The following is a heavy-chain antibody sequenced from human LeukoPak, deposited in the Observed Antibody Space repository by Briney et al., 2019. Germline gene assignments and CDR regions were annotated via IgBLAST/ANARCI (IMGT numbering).Heavy chain of an antibody. V-gene: IGHV4-34*01. J-gene: IGHJ6*03. D-gene: IGHD1-26*01. CDR3: ARLSVIVGAALEYYYYYMDV. CDR1: GGTFSGYY. CDR2: SNDSGGT. Sequence: SETLSLTCAVYGGTFSGYYWSWIRQPPGKRLEWVGESNDSGGTDYNPSLKSRVTISADKSKNQVSLRLTSVTAADTAVYYCARLSVIVGAALEYYYYYMDVWGQGTTVTVSS.